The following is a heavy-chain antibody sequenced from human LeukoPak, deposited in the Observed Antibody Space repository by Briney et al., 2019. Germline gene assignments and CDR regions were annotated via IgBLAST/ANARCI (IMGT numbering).Heavy chain of an antibody. V-gene: IGHV1-69*13. CDR1: GGTFSSYA. D-gene: IGHD5-12*01. J-gene: IGHJ4*02. CDR2: IIPIFGTA. CDR3: ARESSGYSGYAYH. Sequence: EASVNVSCKASGGTFSSYAISWVRQAPGQGLEWMGGIIPIFGTANYAQKFQGRVTITADESTSTAYMELSSLRSEDTAVYYCARESSGYSGYAYHRGQGTLVTVSS.